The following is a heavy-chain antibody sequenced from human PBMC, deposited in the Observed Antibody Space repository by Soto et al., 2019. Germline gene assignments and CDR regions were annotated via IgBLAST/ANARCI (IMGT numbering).Heavy chain of an antibody. CDR2: IWLDGSER. V-gene: IGHV3-33*01. J-gene: IGHJ5*01. Sequence: GGSLRLSCEASGFMFGTSGMHWVRQAPGKGLEWVSGIWLDGSERHYADSVKGRFTISRDNAKNTVFLQMNSLRVEDTAVYFCARGGSGTTSFLVSWGQGTLVTVSS. CDR1: GFMFGTSG. D-gene: IGHD1-1*01. CDR3: ARGGSGTTSFLVS.